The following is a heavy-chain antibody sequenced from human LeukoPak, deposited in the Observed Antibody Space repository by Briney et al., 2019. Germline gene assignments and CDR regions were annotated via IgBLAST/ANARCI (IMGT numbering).Heavy chain of an antibody. V-gene: IGHV3-7*01. Sequence: GGSLRLSCAAPGFTFSSYWMSWVRQAPGKGLEWVANIKQDGSEKYYVDSVKGRFTISRDNSKNTLYLQMNSLRAEDTAVYYCARELYGDYGYYFDYWGQGTLVTVSS. D-gene: IGHD4-17*01. CDR2: IKQDGSEK. J-gene: IGHJ4*02. CDR1: GFTFSSYW. CDR3: ARELYGDYGYYFDY.